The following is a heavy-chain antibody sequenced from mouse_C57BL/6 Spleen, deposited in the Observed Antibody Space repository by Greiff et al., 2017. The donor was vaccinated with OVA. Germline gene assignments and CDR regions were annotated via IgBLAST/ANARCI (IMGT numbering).Heavy chain of an antibody. CDR1: GFTFSSYG. CDR2: ISSGGSYT. Sequence: EVKLVESGGDLVKPGGSLKLSCAASGFTFSSYGMSWVRQTPDKRLEWVATISSGGSYTYYPDSVKGRFTISRDNAKNTLYLQMSSLKSEDTAMYYCARHKRDDGCYYAMDYWGQGTSVTVSS. D-gene: IGHD2-3*01. V-gene: IGHV5-6*02. J-gene: IGHJ4*01. CDR3: ARHKRDDGCYYAMDY.